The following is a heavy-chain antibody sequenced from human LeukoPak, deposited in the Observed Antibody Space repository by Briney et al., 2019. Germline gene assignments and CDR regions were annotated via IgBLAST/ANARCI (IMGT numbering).Heavy chain of an antibody. D-gene: IGHD3-10*01. V-gene: IGHV3-30*18. J-gene: IGHJ3*02. Sequence: PGGSLRLSCAASGFTFSTYGMHWVRQAPGKGLEWGAVISYDGDNKYCADSVKGRFTISRDNSKNTLDLQMNSLRSEDTAVYYCAKDRLLLARGVINAFEIWGQGTLVTVSS. CDR2: ISYDGDNK. CDR3: AKDRLLLARGVINAFEI. CDR1: GFTFSTYG.